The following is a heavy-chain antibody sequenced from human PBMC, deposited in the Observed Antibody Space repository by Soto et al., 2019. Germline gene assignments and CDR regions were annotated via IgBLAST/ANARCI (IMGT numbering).Heavy chain of an antibody. D-gene: IGHD3-10*01. J-gene: IGHJ3*02. V-gene: IGHV4-59*01. Sequence: XXTLSLTCTVSGGSISSYYWSWIRQPPGXXXXXXXXXXXXGRXXYNXXXXXXXXXXXXTXKXQFSLKLSSVNAEDTAVYYCARRYGSAVDIWGQGKMVTV. CDR1: GGSISSYY. CDR3: ARRYGSAVDI. CDR2: XXXXGRX.